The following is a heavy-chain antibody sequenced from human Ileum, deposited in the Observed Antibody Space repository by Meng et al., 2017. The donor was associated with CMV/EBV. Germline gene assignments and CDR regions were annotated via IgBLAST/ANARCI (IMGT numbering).Heavy chain of an antibody. D-gene: IGHD6-6*01. CDR1: GFTFSGYT. V-gene: IGHV3-48*04. J-gene: IGHJ4*02. CDR3: ARDQEYSSSSRNDY. CDR2: ITSSSTI. Sequence: GESLKISCAASGFTFSGYTMNWVRQAPGKGLEWVSYITSSSTIYYADSVKGRFTISRDNAKNSLYLQMNRLRAEDTAVYYCARDQEYSSSSRNDYWGQGTLVTVSS.